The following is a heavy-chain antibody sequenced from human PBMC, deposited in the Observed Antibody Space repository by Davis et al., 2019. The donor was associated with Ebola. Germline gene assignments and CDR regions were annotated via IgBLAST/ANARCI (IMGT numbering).Heavy chain of an antibody. CDR2: IYSGGST. V-gene: IGHV3-66*02. Sequence: GESLKISCAASGFTVSSNYMSWVRQAPGKGLEWVSVIYSGGSTYYADSVKGRFTISRDNSKNTLYLQMNSLRAEDTAVYYCARDRYVICSSTSCYGHYYYYGMDVWGQGTTVTVSS. CDR1: GFTVSSNY. J-gene: IGHJ6*02. D-gene: IGHD2-2*01. CDR3: ARDRYVICSSTSCYGHYYYYGMDV.